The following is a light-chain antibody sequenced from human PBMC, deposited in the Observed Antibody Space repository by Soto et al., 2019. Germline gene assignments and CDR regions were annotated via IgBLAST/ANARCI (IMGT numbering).Light chain of an antibody. Sequence: QSVLTRSPSASASLGASVKLTCTLSSGHSSYAIAWHQKQPGKGPRYLMDLNNDGSHSKGDGIPDRFSGSSSGAERYLIISSLQSEDEADYYCQTWGTGFQVFGGGTKLTVL. J-gene: IGLJ2*01. CDR2: LNNDGSH. CDR3: QTWGTGFQV. V-gene: IGLV4-69*01. CDR1: SGHSSYA.